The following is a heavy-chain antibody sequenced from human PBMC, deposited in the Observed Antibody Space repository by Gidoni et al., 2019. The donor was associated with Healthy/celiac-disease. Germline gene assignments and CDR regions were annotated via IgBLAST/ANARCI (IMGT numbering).Heavy chain of an antibody. V-gene: IGHV4-31*03. CDR1: GGSISSGGSY. Sequence: QVQLQESGPGLVKPSQTLSLTCTVSGGSISSGGSYWSWIRQHPGKGLEWIGYLYYSGSTYYNPSRKSRVTISVDTSKNQFSLKLSSVTAADTAVYYCARFTIFGVVTDTDAFDIWGRGTMVTVSS. J-gene: IGHJ3*02. CDR2: LYYSGST. CDR3: ARFTIFGVVTDTDAFDI. D-gene: IGHD3-3*01.